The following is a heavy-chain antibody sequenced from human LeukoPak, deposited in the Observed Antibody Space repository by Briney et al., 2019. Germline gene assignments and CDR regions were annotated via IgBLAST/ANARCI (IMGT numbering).Heavy chain of an antibody. CDR3: ARALMPHAFDI. D-gene: IGHD2-2*01. J-gene: IGHJ3*02. CDR1: GGSISSGGYY. Sequence: PSETLSLTCTVSGGSISSGGYYWSWIRQPPGKGLEWIGYIYHSGSTYYNPSLKSRVTISVDRSKNQFSLKLSSVTAADTAVYYCARALMPHAFDIWGQGTMVTVSS. V-gene: IGHV4-30-2*01. CDR2: IYHSGST.